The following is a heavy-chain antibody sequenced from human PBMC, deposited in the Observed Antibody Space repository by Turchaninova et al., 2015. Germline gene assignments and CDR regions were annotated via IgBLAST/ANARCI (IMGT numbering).Heavy chain of an antibody. CDR2: IYWDDDK. J-gene: IGHJ4*02. V-gene: IGHV2-5*02. CDR1: YFPLSSPGVG. CDR3: THMRITAAASYFDY. D-gene: IGHD6-13*01. Sequence: QIPLKESGPPQVQPTQTPTVTCPFSYFPLSSPGVGGGWIRQPPGKALELLALIYWDDDKRYSPSLKNRVTITKDTSKNQVVLTMTNIDPVDTATYYCTHMRITAAASYFDYWGQGTLVTVSS.